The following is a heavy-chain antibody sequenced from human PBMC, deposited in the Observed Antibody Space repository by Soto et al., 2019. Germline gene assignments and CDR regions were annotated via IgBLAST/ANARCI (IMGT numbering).Heavy chain of an antibody. J-gene: IGHJ2*01. CDR2: ISSSSTI. CDR3: AREGHGDYAGYWYFDL. CDR1: AITFSSYS. D-gene: IGHD4-17*01. V-gene: IGHV3-48*02. Sequence: SGGCLRRSCAASAITFSSYSMNWVRQAPGQGLEWVSYISSSSTIYYAVSVKGRFIISRDNAKTSLYLQMNSLRDEDTAVYYCAREGHGDYAGYWYFDLWGRGTLVTAPQ.